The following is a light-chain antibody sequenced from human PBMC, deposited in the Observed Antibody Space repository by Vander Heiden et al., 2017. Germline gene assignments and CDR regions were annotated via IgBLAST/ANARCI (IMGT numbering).Light chain of an antibody. CDR2: EAS. Sequence: DIQMTQSPSILSASVGDRVTITCRASQTISNWLAWYQVTPGKAPKLLIREASSLERGVPLRFSGGGSGTDFTLTISSLQPDDFATYYCQQYNRAWTFGQGT. V-gene: IGKV1-5*03. CDR3: QQYNRAWT. J-gene: IGKJ1*01. CDR1: QTISNW.